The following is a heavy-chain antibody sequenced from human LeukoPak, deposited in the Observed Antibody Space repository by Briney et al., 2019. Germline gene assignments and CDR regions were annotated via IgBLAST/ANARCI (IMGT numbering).Heavy chain of an antibody. CDR2: IYNVGST. D-gene: IGHD1-26*01. J-gene: IGHJ4*02. Sequence: GGSLRLSCAASGFTVSSNYMSWVRQAPGKGLEWVSIIYNVGSTYYADSVKGRFTISRDNSKNTLYLQMNTVRAEDTAVYYCARAGGAYLRHLDYWGQGTLVTVSS. CDR1: GFTVSSNY. CDR3: ARAGGAYLRHLDY. V-gene: IGHV3-53*01.